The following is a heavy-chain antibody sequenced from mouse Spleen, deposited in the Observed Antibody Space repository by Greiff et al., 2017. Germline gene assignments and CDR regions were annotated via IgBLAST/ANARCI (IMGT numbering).Heavy chain of an antibody. D-gene: IGHD1-1*01. V-gene: IGHV2-9-1*01. J-gene: IGHJ3*01. CDR2: IWTGGGT. CDR3: ARRYGSSYFSWFAY. CDR1: GFSLTSYA. Sequence: VKLQESGPGLVAPSQSLSITCTVSGFSLTSYAISWVRQPPGKGLEWLGVIWTGGGTNYNSALKSRLSISKDNSKSQVFLKMNSLQTDDTARYYCARRYGSSYFSWFAYWGQGTLVTVSA.